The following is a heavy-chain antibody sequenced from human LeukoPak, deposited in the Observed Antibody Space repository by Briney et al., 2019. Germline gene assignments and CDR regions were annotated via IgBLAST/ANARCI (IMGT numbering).Heavy chain of an antibody. V-gene: IGHV4-59*01. J-gene: IGHJ4*02. CDR2: IYYSGTT. D-gene: IGHD6-13*01. Sequence: SETLSLTCTVSGGSISNYYWNWIRQPPGKGLEWIGYIYYSGTTNYNPSLKSRVTISVDTSKNQFSLKLNSVTAADTAAYYCARGVYIAAAQYGYWGQGTLVTVSS. CDR1: GGSISNYY. CDR3: ARGVYIAAAQYGY.